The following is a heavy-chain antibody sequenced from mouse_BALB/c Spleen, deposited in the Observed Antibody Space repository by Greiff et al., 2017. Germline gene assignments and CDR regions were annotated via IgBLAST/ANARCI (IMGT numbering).Heavy chain of an antibody. CDR3: ARVGGYYGSRGYYAMDY. CDR2: IHYSGST. CDR1: GYSITSGYS. Sequence: EVQLQQSGPDLVKPSQSLSLTCTVTGYSITSGYSWHWIRQFPGNKLEWMGYIHYSGSTNYNPSLKSRISITRDTSKNQFFLQLNSVTTEDTATYYCARVGGYYGSRGYYAMDYWGQGTSVTVSS. J-gene: IGHJ4*01. D-gene: IGHD1-1*01. V-gene: IGHV3-1*02.